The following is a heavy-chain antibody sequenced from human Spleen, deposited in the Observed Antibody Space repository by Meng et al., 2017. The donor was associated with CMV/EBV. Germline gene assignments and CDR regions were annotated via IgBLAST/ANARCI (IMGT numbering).Heavy chain of an antibody. CDR3: AHWGSGSLFDY. V-gene: IGHV2-5*02. CDR1: WFSLSTRGVG. Sequence: CPFSWFSLSTRGVGVVWIRPPPGKALVWLALIYWDDDKRYSPSLKSRLTITKDTSKNQVVLTMTNMDPVDTATYYCAHWGSGSLFDYWGQGTLVTVSS. CDR2: IYWDDDK. J-gene: IGHJ4*02. D-gene: IGHD3-10*01.